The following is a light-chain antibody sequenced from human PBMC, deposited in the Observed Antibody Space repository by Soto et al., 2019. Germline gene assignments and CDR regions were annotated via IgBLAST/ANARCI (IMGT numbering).Light chain of an antibody. CDR1: SSDVGGYNY. V-gene: IGLV2-8*01. CDR3: SSYAGSNLVV. Sequence: QSALTPPPSASGSPGQSVTISCTGTSSDVGGYNYVSWYQQHPGKAPKFMIYEVSKRPSGVPDRFSGSKSGNTASLSVSGLQADDAADYYCSSYAGSNLVVFGGGTKLTVL. J-gene: IGLJ2*01. CDR2: EVS.